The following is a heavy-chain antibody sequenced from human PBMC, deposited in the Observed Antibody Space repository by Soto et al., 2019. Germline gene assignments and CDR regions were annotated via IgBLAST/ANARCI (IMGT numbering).Heavy chain of an antibody. Sequence: VQLMQSGAEVKQPGSSVKVSCKASGGTFSSHSINWVRQAPGQGLVWMGGIITLFGTANYAQNFQGRVTMTADQSTSTAYMELNSLRSDDTAVYYCAREVGYGDFSAALLDWGQGTLVTVSS. CDR3: AREVGYGDFSAALLD. D-gene: IGHD4-17*01. CDR1: GGTFSSHS. J-gene: IGHJ4*02. CDR2: IITLFGTA. V-gene: IGHV1-69*01.